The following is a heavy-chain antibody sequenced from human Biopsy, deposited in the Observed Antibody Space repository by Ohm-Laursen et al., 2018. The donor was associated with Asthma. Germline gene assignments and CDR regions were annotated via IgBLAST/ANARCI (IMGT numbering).Heavy chain of an antibody. CDR1: GYTFNSAG. J-gene: IGHJ6*02. Sequence: GASVKVPCKTSGYTFNSAGITWVRQAPGQGLEWMGWISVYNGNTKVAQKLQDRVTMITDTSTSTAYMELRSLRSDGTAVYFCARAVDYSHYYGIDVWGQGTTATVS. D-gene: IGHD3-10*01. CDR3: ARAVDYSHYYGIDV. V-gene: IGHV1-18*01. CDR2: ISVYNGNT.